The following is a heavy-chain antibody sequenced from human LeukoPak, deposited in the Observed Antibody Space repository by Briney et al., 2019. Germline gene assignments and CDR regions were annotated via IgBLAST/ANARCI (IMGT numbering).Heavy chain of an antibody. V-gene: IGHV4-39*01. D-gene: IGHD3-10*01. CDR2: INYGGTT. CDR1: GGSISSSNYY. CDR3: ARYVLYGSGKFYFDY. J-gene: IGHJ4*02. Sequence: PSETLSLTCTVSGGSISSSNYYWSWIRQPPGKELEWIASINYGGTTYYNPSLKSRLTISVDTSKNQFSLRLSSVTAADTAVYLCARYVLYGSGKFYFDYWGQGSLVTVSS.